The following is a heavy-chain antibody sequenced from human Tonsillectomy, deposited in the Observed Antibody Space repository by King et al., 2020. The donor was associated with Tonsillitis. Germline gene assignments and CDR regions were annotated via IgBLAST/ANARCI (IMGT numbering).Heavy chain of an antibody. CDR2: IWYNGSNK. Sequence: VQLVESGGGVVQPGRSLRLSCAASEFTFSSCGMHWVRQAPGKGLECVAVIWYNGSNKYYADSVKGRFTISRDNSKNTLYLQMDSLRAEDTAVYYCARDPHYGDYPDYWGQGTLVTVSS. J-gene: IGHJ4*02. CDR3: ARDPHYGDYPDY. D-gene: IGHD4-17*01. CDR1: EFTFSSCG. V-gene: IGHV3-33*08.